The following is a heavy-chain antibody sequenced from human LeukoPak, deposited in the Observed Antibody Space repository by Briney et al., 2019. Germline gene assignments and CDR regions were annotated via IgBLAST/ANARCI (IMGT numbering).Heavy chain of an antibody. J-gene: IGHJ4*02. CDR3: ARGESGTKGY. D-gene: IGHD2-8*01. CDR1: GFTFRSYR. Sequence: GGSLRLSCAASGFTFRSYRMNWVRQAPGKGLEWVANIKQDGSEKYYVDSVKGRFTISRDNAKNSLYLQTNSLRAEDTAVYYCARGESGTKGYWGQGTLVTVSS. CDR2: IKQDGSEK. V-gene: IGHV3-7*05.